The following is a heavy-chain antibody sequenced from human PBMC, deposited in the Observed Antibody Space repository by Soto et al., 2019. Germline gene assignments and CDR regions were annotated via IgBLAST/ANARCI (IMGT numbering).Heavy chain of an antibody. CDR3: ARDRDDYGSGNYYNRIDF. CDR1: GGIFSTYA. D-gene: IGHD3-10*01. Sequence: QVQLVQSGAEVKKPGSSVKVSCKASGGIFSTYAISWLRQAPGQGLEWLGGIIPLFGTPNYAQRFQGRVTMTADESTSTVYMELSRLRSEDTSVYYCARDRDDYGSGNYYNRIDFWGQGTLITVSS. V-gene: IGHV1-69*01. J-gene: IGHJ4*02. CDR2: IIPLFGTP.